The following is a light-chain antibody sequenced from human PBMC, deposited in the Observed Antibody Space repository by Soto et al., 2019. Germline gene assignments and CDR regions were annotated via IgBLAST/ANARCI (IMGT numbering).Light chain of an antibody. V-gene: IGKV1-5*03. J-gene: IGKJ1*01. CDR1: QSISTW. CDR2: KAS. Sequence: DIQMTQSPSTLSASVGDRVTITCRASQSISTWLAWYQQKPGKAPKLLIYKASSLEGGVPSRFSGSGSGTEFTLASSSLQPDDFATYYCQQYLNRWTFGQGTEVQIK. CDR3: QQYLNRWT.